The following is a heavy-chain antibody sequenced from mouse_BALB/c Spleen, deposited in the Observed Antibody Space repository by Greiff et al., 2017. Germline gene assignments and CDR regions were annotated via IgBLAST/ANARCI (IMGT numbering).Heavy chain of an antibody. V-gene: IGHV1-69*02. D-gene: IGHD2-3*01. CDR2: IYPSDSYT. CDR3: TNYDGYYGFAY. CDR1: GYTFTSYW. J-gene: IGHJ3*01. Sequence: QVQLQQPGAELVRPGASVKLSCKASGYTFTSYWINWVKQRPGQGLEWIGNIYPSDSYTNYNQKFKDKATLTVDKSSSTAYMQLSSPTSEDSAVYYCTNYDGYYGFAYWGQGTLVTVSA.